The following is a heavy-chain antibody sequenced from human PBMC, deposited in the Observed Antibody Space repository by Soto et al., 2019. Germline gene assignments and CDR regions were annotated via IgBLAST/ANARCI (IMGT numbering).Heavy chain of an antibody. J-gene: IGHJ4*02. CDR3: ARVHPSYRDGYNYLDS. CDR2: VFHTGNT. D-gene: IGHD5-12*01. V-gene: IGHV4-4*02. Sequence: PSETLSLTCTVSGDSMTRSVWWTWVRQPPGKGLEWIGEVFHTGNTNYNPSLKSRVTMSVDKSTNEFSLKVTSVTAADTAIYYCARVHPSYRDGYNYLDSWGQGTLVTVSS. CDR1: GDSMTRSVW.